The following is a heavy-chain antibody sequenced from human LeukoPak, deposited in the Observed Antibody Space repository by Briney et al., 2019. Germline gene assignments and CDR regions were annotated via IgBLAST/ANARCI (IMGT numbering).Heavy chain of an antibody. V-gene: IGHV3-23*01. Sequence: GGSLRLSCATSGFTFSHFALSWVRLAPGKGLEWVSSVSGSGLSTHYADSVKGRFAISRDNSKNTLYLQMNSLRAEDTAVYYCAKDSQVSVTPYYFESWGQGTLVIVSS. D-gene: IGHD5/OR15-5a*01. CDR1: GFTFSHFA. CDR3: AKDSQVSVTPYYFES. J-gene: IGHJ4*02. CDR2: VSGSGLST.